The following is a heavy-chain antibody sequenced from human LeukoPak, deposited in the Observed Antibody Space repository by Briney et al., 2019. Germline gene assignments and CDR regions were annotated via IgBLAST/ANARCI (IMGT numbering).Heavy chain of an antibody. J-gene: IGHJ4*02. CDR1: EFTFVRGN. Sequence: GGSRKLSLQASEFTFVRGNRAGFGRAPGRDWNWVSLIYAGGSTYYADSVRGRFTISRDNSKNTLNLQLNSLRVEDTALYYCATRPDGYDVPYFDYWGQGTLVRVSS. V-gene: IGHV3-66*01. CDR3: ATRPDGYDVPYFDY. D-gene: IGHD5-12*01. CDR2: IYAGGST.